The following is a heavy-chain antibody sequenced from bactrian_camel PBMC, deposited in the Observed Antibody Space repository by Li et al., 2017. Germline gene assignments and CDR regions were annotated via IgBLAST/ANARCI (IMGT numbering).Heavy chain of an antibody. CDR3: ERRKRLSRLWRVPFRIWL. CDR1: GYSYSRNC. V-gene: IGHV3S9*01. J-gene: IGHJ6*01. D-gene: IGHD4*01. CDR2: IDIDHTT. Sequence: HVQLVESGGGSVQAGGSLTLSCAASGYSYSRNCMAWFRQVPGKEREGIASIDIDHTTSYAASVEGRFTISRDNAKNTVFLQMNSLKPGDGRVLLRERRKRLSRLWRVPFRIWLLGPGDPGHRL.